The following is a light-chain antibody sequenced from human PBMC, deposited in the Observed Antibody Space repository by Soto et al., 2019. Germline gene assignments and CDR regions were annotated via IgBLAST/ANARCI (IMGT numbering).Light chain of an antibody. Sequence: EIVLTQSPGTLSLFPGERATLSCRASQSISSSYLAWYQQKPGQAPRRLIYGASSSATGIPDRFSGAGSATNFTLPISRLEPEDFAVYYCRQYGSAPAWTFGQGTKVEIK. CDR2: GAS. CDR3: RQYGSAPAWT. J-gene: IGKJ1*01. V-gene: IGKV3-20*01. CDR1: QSISSSY.